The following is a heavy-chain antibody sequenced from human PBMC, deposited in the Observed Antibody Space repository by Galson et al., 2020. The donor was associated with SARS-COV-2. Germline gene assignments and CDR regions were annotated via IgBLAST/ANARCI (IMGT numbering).Heavy chain of an antibody. V-gene: IGHV4-39*01. CDR2: IYYSGST. Sequence: SETLSLTCTVSGGSISSSSYYWGWIRQPPGKGLEWIGSIYYSGSTYYNPSLKSRVTISVDTSKNQFSLKLSSVTAADTAVYYCARSLAYCGGDCYSTFDYWGQGTPVTVSS. CDR1: GGSISSSSYY. J-gene: IGHJ4*02. D-gene: IGHD2-21*02. CDR3: ARSLAYCGGDCYSTFDY.